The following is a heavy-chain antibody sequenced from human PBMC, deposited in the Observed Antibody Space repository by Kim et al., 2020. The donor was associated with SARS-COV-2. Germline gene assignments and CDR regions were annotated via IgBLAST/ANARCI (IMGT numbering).Heavy chain of an antibody. CDR1: GGSVSSSRYY. D-gene: IGHD6-19*01. CDR3: ARHADSITVAAQFDY. Sequence: SETLSRTCTVSGGSVSSSRYYWGWVRQPPGKGLEWIGTIYYSGTTYYKPSLKSRVTISLDTSKNQFSLKVNSVTAADTAVYFCARHADSITVAAQFDYWGQGTLVTVSS. J-gene: IGHJ4*02. V-gene: IGHV4-39*01. CDR2: IYYSGTT.